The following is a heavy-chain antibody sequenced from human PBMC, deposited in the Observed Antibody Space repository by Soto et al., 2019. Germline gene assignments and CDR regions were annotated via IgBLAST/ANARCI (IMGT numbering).Heavy chain of an antibody. Sequence: EVQLVQSGAEVKKPGASLRISCKGSGYNFTSYWIIWVRQMPGKGLEWMGNIDPTDSFTNYSPSFQGHVTISTDKSMRTAYLQWGTLKASDTAMYYCTRRGYDFWSGLDVWGQGTTVTISS. CDR1: GYNFTSYW. D-gene: IGHD3-3*01. CDR2: IDPTDSFT. J-gene: IGHJ6*02. CDR3: TRRGYDFWSGLDV. V-gene: IGHV5-10-1*03.